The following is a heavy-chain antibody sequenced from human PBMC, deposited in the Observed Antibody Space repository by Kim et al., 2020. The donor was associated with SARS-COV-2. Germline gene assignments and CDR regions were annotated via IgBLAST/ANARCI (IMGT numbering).Heavy chain of an antibody. CDR2: IYYSGST. V-gene: IGHV4-39*01. CDR1: GGSISSSSYY. CDR3: ARHMSGSYYARWYYYYYGMDV. Sequence: SETLSLTCTVSGGSISSSSYYWGWIRQPPGKGLEWIGSIYYSGSTYYNPSLKSRVTISVDTSNNQFSLKLSSVTAADTAVYYCARHMSGSYYARWYYYYYGMDVWGQGTTVTVSS. J-gene: IGHJ6*02. D-gene: IGHD1-26*01.